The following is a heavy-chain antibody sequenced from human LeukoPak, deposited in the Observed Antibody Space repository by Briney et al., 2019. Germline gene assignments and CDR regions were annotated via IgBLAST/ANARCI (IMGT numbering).Heavy chain of an antibody. CDR2: ISSSGSTI. CDR1: GFTFSSYE. V-gene: IGHV3-48*03. J-gene: IGHJ4*02. CDR3: ARDLLRELRDY. D-gene: IGHD1-26*01. Sequence: GGSMRLSCAASGFTFSSYEMNWVRQAPGKGLEWVSYISSSGSTIYYADSVKGRFTISRDNAKNSLYLQMNSLRAEDTAVYYCARDLLRELRDYWGQGTLVTVSS.